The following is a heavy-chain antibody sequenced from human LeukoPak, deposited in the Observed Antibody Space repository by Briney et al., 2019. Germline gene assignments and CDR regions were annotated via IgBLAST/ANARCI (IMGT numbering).Heavy chain of an antibody. CDR2: IYYSGST. V-gene: IGHV4-39*01. D-gene: IGHD6-13*01. CDR3: ARHVLQQLCYFDY. Sequence: PSETLSLTCTVSGGSISSSSYYWGWSRQPPGKGLEWIGSIYYSGSTYYNPSLKSRVTISVDTSKNQFSLKLSSVTAADTAVYYCARHVLQQLCYFDYWGQGTLVTVSS. J-gene: IGHJ4*02. CDR1: GGSISSSSYY.